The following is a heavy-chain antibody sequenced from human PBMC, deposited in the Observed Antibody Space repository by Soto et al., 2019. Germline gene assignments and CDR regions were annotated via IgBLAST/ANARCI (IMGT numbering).Heavy chain of an antibody. CDR3: ARVDYDSSGYYLEKHYYGMDV. J-gene: IGHJ6*02. D-gene: IGHD3-22*01. CDR2: INSDGSST. Sequence: PRGSVTLSSASSRFTFISDFIHCVRQAPGKKMDSLSRINSDGSSTSYADSVKGRFTISRDNAKNTLYLQMNSVRGEDTAVYYCARVDYDSSGYYLEKHYYGMDVWGQVSRVTVSS. CDR1: RFTFISDF. V-gene: IGHV3-74*01.